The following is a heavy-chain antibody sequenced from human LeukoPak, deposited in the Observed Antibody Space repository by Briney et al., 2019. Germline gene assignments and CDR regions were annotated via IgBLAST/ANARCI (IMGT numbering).Heavy chain of an antibody. J-gene: IGHJ4*02. CDR1: GFTFSSYS. CDR3: AKDRPTVTITPPYFDY. CDR2: ISGSGGST. D-gene: IGHD4-17*01. Sequence: AGGSLRLSCAASGFTFSSYSMNWVRQAPGKGLEWVSAISGSGGSTYHADSVKGRLTISRDNSKNTLYLQMNSLRAEDTAVYYCAKDRPTVTITPPYFDYWGQGTLVTVSS. V-gene: IGHV3-23*01.